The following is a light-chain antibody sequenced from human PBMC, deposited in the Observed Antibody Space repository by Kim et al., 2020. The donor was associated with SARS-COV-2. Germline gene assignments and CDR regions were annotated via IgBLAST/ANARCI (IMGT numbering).Light chain of an antibody. J-gene: IGLJ1*01. V-gene: IGLV1-44*01. CDR3: AAWDDSLNGYV. Sequence: QSVLTQPPSSSGTPGQRVTISCSGSSSNIGSHTVNWYQQLPGTAPKLLIYTNNQRPSGVPDRFSGSKSGTSASLAISGLQSEDEADYCCAAWDDSLNGYVFGTGTKVT. CDR1: SSNIGSHT. CDR2: TNN.